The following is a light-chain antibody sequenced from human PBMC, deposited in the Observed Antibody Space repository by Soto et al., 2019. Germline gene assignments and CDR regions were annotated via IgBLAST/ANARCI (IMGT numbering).Light chain of an antibody. CDR1: QSVTSNY. J-gene: IGKJ1*01. CDR2: RAS. V-gene: IGKV3-20*01. Sequence: DIALTHSPGTLSLYPGEIATLSCRSSQSVTSNYIAWYQQKPGQAPRLLIYRASTRATGIPDRFSGSGSGTDFTLTISRLEPEDFAVYNCQQYGTSPWTFGQGTKVDIK. CDR3: QQYGTSPWT.